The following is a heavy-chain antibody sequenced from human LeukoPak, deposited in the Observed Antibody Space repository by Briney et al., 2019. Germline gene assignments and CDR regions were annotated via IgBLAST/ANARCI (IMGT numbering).Heavy chain of an antibody. CDR1: GYTFIGYS. CDR3: AREYGGNPDLFGY. D-gene: IGHD4-23*01. CDR2: ITPYNGNT. V-gene: IGHV1-18*01. Sequence: ASVKVSCKASGYTFIGYSISWVRQAPRHGLEWMGWITPYNGNTNYVQNFQGRVTMTTDTSTSTAYMELRSLRSDDTAVYYCAREYGGNPDLFGYWGQGTLVTVSS. J-gene: IGHJ4*02.